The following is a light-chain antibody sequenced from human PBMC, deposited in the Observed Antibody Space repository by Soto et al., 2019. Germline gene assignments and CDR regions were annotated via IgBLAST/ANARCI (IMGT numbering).Light chain of an antibody. V-gene: IGKV3-11*01. J-gene: IGKJ3*01. CDR1: QSVSSY. Sequence: EIVLTQSPATLSLSPGERATLSCRASQSVSSYLAWYQQKPGQAPRLLIYDASNRATGIPARFSGSGSETDFTLTISSLEPEDFAVYYCQQRSNWPPGTFGPGTKVYIK. CDR3: QQRSNWPPGT. CDR2: DAS.